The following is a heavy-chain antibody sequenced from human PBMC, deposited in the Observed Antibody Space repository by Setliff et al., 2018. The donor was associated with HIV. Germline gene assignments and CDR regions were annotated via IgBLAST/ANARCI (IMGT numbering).Heavy chain of an antibody. J-gene: IGHJ4*02. Sequence: GGSLRLSCAASGFTFSSYEMNWVRQAPGKGLEWVSDISSSGGTIYYADSVKGRFTISRDNAKKSLYLQMNSLRADDTAVYYCARAFSGYYFDYWGQGTLVTVSS. D-gene: IGHD3-3*01. CDR1: GFTFSSYE. CDR2: ISSSGGTI. CDR3: ARAFSGYYFDY. V-gene: IGHV3-48*03.